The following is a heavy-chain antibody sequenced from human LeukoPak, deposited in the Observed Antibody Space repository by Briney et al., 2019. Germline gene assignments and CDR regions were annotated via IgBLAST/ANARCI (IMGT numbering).Heavy chain of an antibody. D-gene: IGHD3-22*01. V-gene: IGHV3-21*01. J-gene: IGHJ5*02. CDR3: ARDHFDTSGSP. CDR1: GFIFSSYT. Sequence: GGSLRLSCAASGFIFSSYTMSWVRQAPGKGLEWVSSISSSSTYIYYADSVKGRFTISRANAQDSLYLQMTSLRDDDTAVYYCARDHFDTSGSPWGQGTLVTVSS. CDR2: ISSSSTYI.